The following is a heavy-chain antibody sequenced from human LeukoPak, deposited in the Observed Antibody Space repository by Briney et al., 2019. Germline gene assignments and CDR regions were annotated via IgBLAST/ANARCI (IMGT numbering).Heavy chain of an antibody. J-gene: IGHJ4*02. V-gene: IGHV4-4*02. CDR3: ASAGHDGIGYKVC. CDR1: GGSISSSNW. Sequence: SETLSLTCAVSGGSISSSNWWSWVRQPPGKGLELIGEIYHSGSANYNPSLKSRVTISVDKSKNQFSLRLSSVTAADTAVYYCASAGHDGIGYKVCWGQGTLVTVSS. D-gene: IGHD3-22*01. CDR2: IYHSGSA.